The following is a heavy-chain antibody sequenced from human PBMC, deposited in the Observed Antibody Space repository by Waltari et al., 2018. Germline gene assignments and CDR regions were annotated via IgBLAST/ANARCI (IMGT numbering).Heavy chain of an antibody. D-gene: IGHD4-17*01. CDR1: GGTFSSYT. V-gene: IGHV1-69*02. Sequence: QVQLVQSGAEVKKPGSSVKVSCKASGGTFSSYTISWVRQAPGQGLEWMGRISPILGIANYAQKVQGRVTSTADKSTSTAYMELSSLRSEDTAVYYCARGGDGDWNYFDYWGQGTLVTVSS. J-gene: IGHJ4*02. CDR3: ARGGDGDWNYFDY. CDR2: ISPILGIA.